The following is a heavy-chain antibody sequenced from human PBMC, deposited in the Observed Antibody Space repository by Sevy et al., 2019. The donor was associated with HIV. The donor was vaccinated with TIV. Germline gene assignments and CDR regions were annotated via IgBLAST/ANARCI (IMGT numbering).Heavy chain of an antibody. CDR3: TIDPVHFL. V-gene: IGHV3-15*01. J-gene: IGHJ4*02. D-gene: IGHD6-6*01. CDR2: IKSKTDGGTK. Sequence: GGSLRLSCAASGFTFTTVWMSWVRQAPGKGLEWLGRIKSKTDGGTKSYAAPGKGRFTISTDDSKNTLYLQMTSLKIEDTAVYFCTIDPVHFLWGRGTLVTVSS. CDR1: GFTFTTVW.